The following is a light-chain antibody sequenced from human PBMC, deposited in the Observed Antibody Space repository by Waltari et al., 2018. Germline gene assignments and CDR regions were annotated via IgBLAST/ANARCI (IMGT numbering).Light chain of an antibody. CDR2: AAS. J-gene: IGKJ2*01. V-gene: IGKV3-15*01. CDR1: QSVSTN. CDR3: QQYDNWPPYT. Sequence: EIVMTQSPATLSVSPGERATLSCRASQSVSTNLAWYQQKPGQAPRLLIYAASTRATGIPARFSGSGSATEFTLTISSQQSEDFAVYYCQQYDNWPPYTFGQGTKLEIK.